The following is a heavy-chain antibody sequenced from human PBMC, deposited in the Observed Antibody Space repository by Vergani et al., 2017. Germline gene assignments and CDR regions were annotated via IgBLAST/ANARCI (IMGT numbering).Heavy chain of an antibody. V-gene: IGHV1-69*01. J-gene: IGHJ6*02. D-gene: IGHD5-18*01. CDR3: ESCGYSYGFYYYYYYYGMDV. CDR2: IIPIFGTA. CDR1: GGTFSSYA. Sequence: QVQLVQSGAEVKKPGSSVKVSCKASGGTFSSYAISWVRQAPGQGLEWMGGIIPIFGTANYAQKFQGRVTITADESTSTAYMELSSLRSEDTAVYYCESCGYSYGFYYYYYYYGMDVWGQGTTVTVSS.